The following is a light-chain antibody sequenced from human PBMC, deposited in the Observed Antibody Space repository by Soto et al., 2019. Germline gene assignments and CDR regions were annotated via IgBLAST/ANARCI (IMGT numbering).Light chain of an antibody. CDR2: GAS. Sequence: EIVLTQSPGTMSLSPGERATLSCRASQSVSSSYLAWYQQKPGQAPRHLIYGASSRPTGIPDRFSGSGSGTDFTLTISRLEPEEFAVYYCQQYGSSSTFGQGTRLENK. CDR3: QQYGSSST. CDR1: QSVSSSY. J-gene: IGKJ5*01. V-gene: IGKV3-20*01.